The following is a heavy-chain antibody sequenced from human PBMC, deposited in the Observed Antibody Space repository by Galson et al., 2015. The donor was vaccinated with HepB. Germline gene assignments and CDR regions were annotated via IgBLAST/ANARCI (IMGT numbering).Heavy chain of an antibody. V-gene: IGHV3-21*06. Sequence: SLRLSCAASGFTFSVYSMNWVRQAPGKGLEWVSSISSRSRDIYEIDSVKGRFTISRDNARNSLFLQMNSPRAEDTAVYYCASGLSGDYGDYYFDYWGQGTLVTVSS. CDR2: ISSRSRDI. D-gene: IGHD4-17*01. J-gene: IGHJ4*02. CDR3: ASGLSGDYGDYYFDY. CDR1: GFTFSVYS.